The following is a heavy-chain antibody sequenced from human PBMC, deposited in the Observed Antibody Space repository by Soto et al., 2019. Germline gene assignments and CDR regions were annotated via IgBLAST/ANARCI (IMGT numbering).Heavy chain of an antibody. CDR1: GFSLSTSGVG. Sequence: GSGPTLVNPTQTLTLTCTFSGFSLSTSGVGVGWIRQPPGKALEWLALIYWDDDKRYSPSLKSRLTITKDTSKNQVVLTMTNMDPVDTATYYCAHNGSPSSIAVAPTREFDPWGQGTLVTVSS. CDR2: IYWDDDK. J-gene: IGHJ5*02. D-gene: IGHD6-19*01. CDR3: AHNGSPSSIAVAPTREFDP. V-gene: IGHV2-5*02.